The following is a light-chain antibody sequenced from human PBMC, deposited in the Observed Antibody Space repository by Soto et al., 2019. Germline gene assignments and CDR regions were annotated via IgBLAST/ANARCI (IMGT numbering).Light chain of an antibody. V-gene: IGKV3-20*01. J-gene: IGKJ1*01. CDR2: GAS. CDR3: QQYATSPTT. CDR1: QSVSSSY. Sequence: ENVLTQSPGTLSLSPEERATLSCRSCQSVSSSYLARYQHKPGMAPRFLIYGASTRATGIPDRFSGSGSGTDFTLTISRLEPEDFAVYYCQQYATSPTTFGQGTKVDI.